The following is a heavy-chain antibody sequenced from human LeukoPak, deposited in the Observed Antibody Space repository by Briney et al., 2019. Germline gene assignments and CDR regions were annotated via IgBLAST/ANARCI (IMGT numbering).Heavy chain of an antibody. V-gene: IGHV1-24*01. Sequence: ASVKVSCQVSGYTLTELSMHWVRQAPGKGLERMGGFDPEDGETIYAQKFQGRVTMTEDTSTDTAYMELSSLRSEDTAVYYCATAGVIMVRGVIMGINWFDPWGQGTLVTVSS. CDR2: FDPEDGET. D-gene: IGHD3-10*01. J-gene: IGHJ5*02. CDR1: GYTLTELS. CDR3: ATAGVIMVRGVIMGINWFDP.